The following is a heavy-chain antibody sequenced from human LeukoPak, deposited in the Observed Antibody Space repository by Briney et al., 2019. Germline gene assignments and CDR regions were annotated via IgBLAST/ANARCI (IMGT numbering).Heavy chain of an antibody. CDR1: GFTFSSYG. CDR2: ISGSGGST. Sequence: GGSLRLSCAASGFTFSSYGMSWVRQAPGKGLEWVSAISGSGGSTYYADSVKGRFTISRDNSKNTLYLQMNSLRAEDTAVYYCAKDPVSYYYYYMDVWGKGTTVTISS. V-gene: IGHV3-23*01. CDR3: AKDPVSYYYYYMDV. J-gene: IGHJ6*03.